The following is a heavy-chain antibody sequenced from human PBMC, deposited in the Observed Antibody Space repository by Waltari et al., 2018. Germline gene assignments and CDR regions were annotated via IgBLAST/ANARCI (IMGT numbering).Heavy chain of an antibody. CDR1: GFTFTNCW. CDR3: ARGGLTIFAVLAS. V-gene: IGHV3-7*01. J-gene: IGHJ4*02. D-gene: IGHD3-3*01. Sequence: EVQLVESGGGLVQPGGSLRLPCAASGFTFTNCWMSWVRQAPGKGLELVANIEQDGSQKEYVDSVKGRFTISRDNAKNSLYLEMKSLRVEDTAVYYCARGGLTIFAVLASWGQGTLVTVSS. CDR2: IEQDGSQK.